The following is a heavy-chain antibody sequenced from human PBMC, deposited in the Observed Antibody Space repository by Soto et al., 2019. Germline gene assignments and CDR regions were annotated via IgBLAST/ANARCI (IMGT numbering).Heavy chain of an antibody. Sequence: GASVKVSCKASGGTFSSYAISWVRQAPGQGLEWMGGIIPIFGTASYAQKFQGRVTITADKSTSTAYMELSSLRSEDTAVYYCARDDPHIAATRPYAYYYYGMDVWGQGTTVTVSS. CDR1: GGTFSSYA. CDR2: IIPIFGTA. V-gene: IGHV1-69*06. CDR3: ARDDPHIAATRPYAYYYYGMDV. D-gene: IGHD6-13*01. J-gene: IGHJ6*02.